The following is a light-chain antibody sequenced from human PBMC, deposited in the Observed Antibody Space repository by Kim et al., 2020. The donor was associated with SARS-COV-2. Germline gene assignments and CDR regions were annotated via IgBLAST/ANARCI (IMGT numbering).Light chain of an antibody. CDR3: QQYNNWYT. CDR1: QSISIN. Sequence: LSVSPGERATLSCMASQSISINLAWYQQKLSQAPRLLIYGASTRATGIPARFSGSGSGTEFTLTISSLQSEDFAVYYCQQYNNWYTFGQGTKLEI. J-gene: IGKJ2*01. V-gene: IGKV3-15*01. CDR2: GAS.